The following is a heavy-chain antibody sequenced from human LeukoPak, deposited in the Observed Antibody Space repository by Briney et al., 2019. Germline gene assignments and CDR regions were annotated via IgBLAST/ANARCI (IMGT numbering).Heavy chain of an antibody. V-gene: IGHV3-30-3*01. CDR3: ARERGYCSSTSCHPGAFDI. CDR1: GFTFSSYA. J-gene: IGHJ3*02. CDR2: ISYEGSNK. Sequence: GGSLRLSCAASGFTFSSYAMHWVRQAPGKGLDWVAVISYEGSNKYYADSVKGRFTISRDNSKNTLYLQMNSLRAEDTAVYYCARERGYCSSTSCHPGAFDIWGQGTMVTVSS. D-gene: IGHD2-2*01.